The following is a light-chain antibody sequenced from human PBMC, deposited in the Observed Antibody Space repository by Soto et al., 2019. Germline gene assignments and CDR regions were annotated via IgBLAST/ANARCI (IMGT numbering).Light chain of an antibody. CDR1: SSDVVSYNL. CDR2: EGS. CDR3: CSYAIGSTLV. J-gene: IGLJ2*01. V-gene: IGLV2-23*01. Sequence: QSALTQPASVSGSPGQSITISCTGTSSDVVSYNLVSWYQQLPGKAPKLLIYEGSKRPSGVSNRFSGSKSGNTASLTISGLQAEDEADYYCCSYAIGSTLVFGGGTKVTVL.